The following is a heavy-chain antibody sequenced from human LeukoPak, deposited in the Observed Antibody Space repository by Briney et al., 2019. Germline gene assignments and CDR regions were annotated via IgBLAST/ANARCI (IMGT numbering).Heavy chain of an antibody. CDR1: GDSVSSNSVA. D-gene: IGHD6-13*01. CDR2: TYYRSKWYT. V-gene: IGHV6-1*01. J-gene: IGHJ4*02. Sequence: SQTLSLTCAISGDSVSSNSVAWNWIRQPPSRGLEWLGRTYYRSKWYTDYAESVKSRITINPDTSKNQFSLQLNSVTPEDTAVYYCARIKQQLADYWGQGTLVTVSS. CDR3: ARIKQQLADY.